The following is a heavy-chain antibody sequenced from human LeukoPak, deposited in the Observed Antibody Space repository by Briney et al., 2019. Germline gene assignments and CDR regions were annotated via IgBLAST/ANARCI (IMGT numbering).Heavy chain of an antibody. CDR1: GFTFSSNG. V-gene: IGHV3-48*03. CDR3: ARDYGGIVVREVAGY. CDR2: ISATGGTI. J-gene: IGHJ4*02. Sequence: GGSLRLSCAASGFTFSSNGMNWVRQASGKGLEWVSYISATGGTIYYADSVKGRFTVSRDNARNSLYLQLDSLRAEDTAVYYCARDYGGIVVREVAGYWGQGTLVTVSS. D-gene: IGHD3-10*01.